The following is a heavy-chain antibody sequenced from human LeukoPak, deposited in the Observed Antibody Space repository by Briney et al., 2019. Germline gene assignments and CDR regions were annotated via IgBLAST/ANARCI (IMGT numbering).Heavy chain of an antibody. CDR1: GGSISTIF. CDR3: ARGTEMTSFTGYYSFDY. Sequence: SGALSLPCTVSGGSISTIFWAGIRQPAGKGLEGSGRIYTGTAYYNPSLESRATISVDTSNNRFSLKLTSLTAADTAVYYCARGTEMTSFTGYYSFDYWGRGSLVTVSS. J-gene: IGHJ4*02. V-gene: IGHV4-4*07. CDR2: IYTGTA. D-gene: IGHD3-9*01.